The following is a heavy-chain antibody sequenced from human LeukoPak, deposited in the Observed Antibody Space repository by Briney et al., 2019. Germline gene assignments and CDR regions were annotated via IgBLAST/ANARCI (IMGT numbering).Heavy chain of an antibody. Sequence: KTGGSLRHSSALSRDTLSDDYTSSSRQAPGQGLEWVSYISNSSSYTNYADSVEGRFTISRDNDENSLYLQMNSLGDDETAVYYWARSRRAGAGAYFDYWGQGTLVTVTS. D-gene: IGHD6-19*01. CDR1: RDTLSDDY. CDR3: ARSRRAGAGAYFDY. V-gene: IGHV3-11*06. CDR2: ISNSSSYT. J-gene: IGHJ4*02.